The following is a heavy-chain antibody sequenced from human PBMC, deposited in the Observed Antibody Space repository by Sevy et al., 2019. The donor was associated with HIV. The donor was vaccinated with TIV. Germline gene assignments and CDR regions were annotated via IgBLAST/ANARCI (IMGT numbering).Heavy chain of an antibody. D-gene: IGHD5-12*01. CDR1: GFTFSSYS. Sequence: GGSLRLSCAASGFTFSSYSMNWVRQAPGKGLEWVSYISSSSSTIYYADSVKGRFTISRDNAKNSLYLQMNSLRDEDTAVSYCARDWGYDLPLPYYFDYWGQGTLVTVSS. CDR2: ISSSSSTI. CDR3: ARDWGYDLPLPYYFDY. V-gene: IGHV3-48*02. J-gene: IGHJ4*02.